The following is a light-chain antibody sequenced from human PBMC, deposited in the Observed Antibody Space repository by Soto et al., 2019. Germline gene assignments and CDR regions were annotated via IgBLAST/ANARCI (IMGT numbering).Light chain of an antibody. CDR1: QSVSSTY. CDR3: QQYSSSPLMYT. Sequence: ENVLTQSPGTLSLSPGERATLSCRASQSVSSTYLAWYQHKPGQAPRLLIYGASSRAIGIPDRFSGSGSGTDFTLTISRLEAEDCAVYYCQQYSSSPLMYTFHPGTKPEIK. V-gene: IGKV3-20*01. CDR2: GAS. J-gene: IGKJ2*01.